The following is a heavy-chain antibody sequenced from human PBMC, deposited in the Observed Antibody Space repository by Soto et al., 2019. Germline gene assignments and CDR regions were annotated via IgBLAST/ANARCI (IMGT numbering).Heavy chain of an antibody. CDR3: AKDRYLDHDSRGYLFDN. V-gene: IGHV3-23*01. CDR1: GFTFNIYA. D-gene: IGHD3-22*01. Sequence: EVQLLESGGDLIQPGGSLRLSCAASGFTFNIYAMTWVRQAPGKGLEWVSAIRRYGDFTYYADSVEGRFTISRDNSKNTLSLQMTILRAADTAVYYCAKDRYLDHDSRGYLFDNWGQGTLVTVSS. CDR2: IRRYGDFT. J-gene: IGHJ4*02.